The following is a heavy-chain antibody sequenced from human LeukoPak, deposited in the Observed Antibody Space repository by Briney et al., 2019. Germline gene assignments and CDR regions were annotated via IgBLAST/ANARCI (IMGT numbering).Heavy chain of an antibody. D-gene: IGHD3-10*01. Sequence: PGGSLRLSCEASGFTFSSYDMNWVRQAPGRGLEWVSVISGSGGSTDYADSVKGRFSISRDNSKNTLYLQMNSLRAEDTAVYYCAKGQLWFGEFSYFDYWGQGTLVTDSS. CDR2: ISGSGGST. CDR3: AKGQLWFGEFSYFDY. CDR1: GFTFSSYD. V-gene: IGHV3-23*01. J-gene: IGHJ4*02.